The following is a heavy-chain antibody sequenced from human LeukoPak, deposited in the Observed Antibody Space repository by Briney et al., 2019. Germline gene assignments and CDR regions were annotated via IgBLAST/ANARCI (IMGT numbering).Heavy chain of an antibody. CDR3: ARDWALAFDY. Sequence: GGSLRLSCAASGFTFSDYYMSWIRQAPGKGLEWISYISVSGSYTNYADSVKGRFTISRDNAKNSLYLQMISLRAEDTAVYYCARDWALAFDYWGQGTLVTVSS. CDR2: ISVSGSYT. D-gene: IGHD3-16*01. V-gene: IGHV3-11*05. CDR1: GFTFSDYY. J-gene: IGHJ4*02.